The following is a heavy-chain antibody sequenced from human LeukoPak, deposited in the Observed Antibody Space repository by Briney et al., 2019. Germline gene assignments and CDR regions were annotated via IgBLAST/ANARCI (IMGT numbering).Heavy chain of an antibody. J-gene: IGHJ4*02. V-gene: IGHV1-2*02. CDR3: ARAYDFWSGYYTTTDY. Sequence: ASVKLSCKASGYTFTSYYMHWVRQAPGQGLEWMGWINPNGGGTYYAQKFQGRVTMTRDTSISTAYMELSRLRADDTAVYYCARAYDFWSGYYTTTDYWGQGTLVTVSS. CDR1: GYTFTSYY. CDR2: INPNGGGT. D-gene: IGHD3-3*01.